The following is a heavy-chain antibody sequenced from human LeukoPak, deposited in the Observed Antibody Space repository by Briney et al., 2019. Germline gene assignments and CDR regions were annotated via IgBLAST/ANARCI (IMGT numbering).Heavy chain of an antibody. V-gene: IGHV4-30-4*01. CDR3: ARVDAAAGTFDY. Sequence: SSETLSLTCTVSGGSISSGDYYWSWIRQPPGKGLEWIGYIYYSGSTYYNPSLKSRVTISVDTSKNQFSLKLSSVTAADTAVYYCARVDAAAGTFDYWGQGTLVTVSS. D-gene: IGHD6-13*01. CDR1: GGSISSGDYY. J-gene: IGHJ4*02. CDR2: IYYSGST.